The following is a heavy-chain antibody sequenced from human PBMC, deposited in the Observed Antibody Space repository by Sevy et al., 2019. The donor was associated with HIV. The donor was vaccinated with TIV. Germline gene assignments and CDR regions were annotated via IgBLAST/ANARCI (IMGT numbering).Heavy chain of an antibody. Sequence: SETLSLTCAVSGYSISSGYYWGWIRQSPGKGLEWVGNIDHSRSTYYNPSLKSRVTISFDTSKNQFSLNLTSMTAADTAVYYCARAGYSYADYWGQGTLVTVSS. J-gene: IGHJ4*02. V-gene: IGHV4-38-2*01. CDR1: GYSISSGYY. CDR3: ARAGYSYADY. CDR2: IDHSRST. D-gene: IGHD5-18*01.